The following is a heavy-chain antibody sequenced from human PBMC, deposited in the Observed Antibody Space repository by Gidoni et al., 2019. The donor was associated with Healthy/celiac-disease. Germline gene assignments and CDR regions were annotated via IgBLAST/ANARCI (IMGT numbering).Heavy chain of an antibody. V-gene: IGHV3-23*01. CDR2: ISGSGGST. CDR1: GVTFSSYA. Sequence: AASGVTFSSYAMRWVRQAPGKGLGWVSAISGSGGSTYYADSVKGRFTSSRDNSKNTLYLQMNSLRAEDTAVYYCAKDSEPTIAVALYYFDYWGQGTLVTVSS. J-gene: IGHJ4*02. CDR3: AKDSEPTIAVALYYFDY. D-gene: IGHD6-19*01.